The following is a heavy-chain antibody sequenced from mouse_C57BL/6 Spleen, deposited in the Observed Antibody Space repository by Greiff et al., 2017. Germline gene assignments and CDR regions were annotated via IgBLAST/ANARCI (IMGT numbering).Heavy chain of an antibody. V-gene: IGHV1-15*01. CDR1: GYTFTDYE. J-gene: IGHJ2*01. CDR2: IDPETGGT. CDR3: TGSNSNFFFDY. Sequence: VKLQESGAELVRPGASVTLSCKASGYTFTDYEMHWVKQTPVHGLEWIGAIDPETGGTAYNQKFKGKAILTADKSSSTAYMELRSLTSEDSAVYYCTGSNSNFFFDYWGQGTTLTVSS. D-gene: IGHD2-5*01.